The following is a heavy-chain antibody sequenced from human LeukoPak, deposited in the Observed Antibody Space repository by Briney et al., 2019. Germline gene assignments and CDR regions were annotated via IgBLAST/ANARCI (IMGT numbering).Heavy chain of an antibody. D-gene: IGHD1-1*01. CDR2: ISSSGSP. CDR1: GGSMSPYY. V-gene: IGHV4-59*01. J-gene: IGHJ6*02. CDR3: ARDNWLHYNKNWHYYGLDV. Sequence: SETLSLTCTVSGGSMSPYYWSWIRQPPGKGLGWIGYISSSGSPDYSPSLKSRVTISVDTSKNQFSLKLSSVTAADTAVYYCARDNWLHYNKNWHYYGLDVWGRGTTVTVSS.